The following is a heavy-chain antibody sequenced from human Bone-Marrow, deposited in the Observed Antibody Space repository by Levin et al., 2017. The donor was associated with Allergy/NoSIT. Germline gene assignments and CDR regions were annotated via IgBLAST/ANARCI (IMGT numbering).Heavy chain of an antibody. CDR1: GFTFSSYG. CDR2: ISYDGSNK. CDR3: AKLVHGSGSGFDY. J-gene: IGHJ4*02. D-gene: IGHD3-10*01. V-gene: IGHV3-30*18. Sequence: GGSLRLSCAASGFTFSSYGMHWVRQAPGKGLEWVAVISYDGSNKYYADSVKGRFTISRDNSKNTLYLQMNSLRAEDTAVYYCAKLVHGSGSGFDYWGQGTLVTVSS.